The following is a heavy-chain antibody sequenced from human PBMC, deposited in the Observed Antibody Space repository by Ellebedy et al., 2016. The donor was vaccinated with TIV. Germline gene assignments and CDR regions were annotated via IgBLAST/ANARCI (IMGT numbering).Heavy chain of an antibody. CDR3: ARDPYGDYFFDY. Sequence: GESLKISXAASGFTFSSYDMHWVRQATGKGLEWVSAIGTAGDTYYPGSVKGRFTISRENAKNSLYLQMNSLRAGDTAVYYCARDPYGDYFFDYWGQGTLVTVSS. J-gene: IGHJ4*02. CDR2: IGTAGDT. CDR1: GFTFSSYD. D-gene: IGHD4-17*01. V-gene: IGHV3-13*01.